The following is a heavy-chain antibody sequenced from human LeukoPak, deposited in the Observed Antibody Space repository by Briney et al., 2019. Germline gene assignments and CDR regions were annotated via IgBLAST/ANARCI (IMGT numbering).Heavy chain of an antibody. V-gene: IGHV4-4*07. CDR3: AKDCAKGRGGVDFHL. CDR1: GGSISSYY. D-gene: IGHD2-15*01. Sequence: SETLSLTCTVSGGSISSYYWSWIRQPAGKGLEWIGRIYTSGSTSYNPSLKSRVTMSVDTSKNQFSLKLSSVTAADTAVYYCAKDCAKGRGGVDFHLLGPCTLVTVSS. CDR2: IYTSGST. J-gene: IGHJ2*01.